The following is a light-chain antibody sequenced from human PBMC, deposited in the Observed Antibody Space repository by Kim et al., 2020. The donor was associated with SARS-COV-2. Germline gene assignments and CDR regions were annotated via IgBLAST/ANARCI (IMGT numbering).Light chain of an antibody. CDR1: QSVSSY. V-gene: IGKV3-11*01. CDR3: QHRSNWPLT. CDR2: YAS. Sequence: EIVLTQSPATLSLSPGERATLSCRASQSVSSYLAWYQQKPGQAPRLLIYYASNRATGIPARFTGSGSGTDFTLTISSLEPEDFAVYYCQHRSNWPLTFGGGTKVEI. J-gene: IGKJ4*01.